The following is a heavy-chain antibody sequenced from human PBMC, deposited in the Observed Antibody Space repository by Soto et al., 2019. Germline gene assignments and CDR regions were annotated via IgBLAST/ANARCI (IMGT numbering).Heavy chain of an antibody. J-gene: IGHJ6*02. Sequence: ASVKVSCKASGGTFSSHAISWVRQAPGRGLEWMGGIIPIFGTANYAQKFQGRVTITADESTSTAYMELSSLRFEDTAVYYCASPYQLPTYYYGMDVWGQGTTVTVSS. CDR1: GGTFSSHA. D-gene: IGHD2-2*01. CDR2: IIPIFGTA. V-gene: IGHV1-69*13. CDR3: ASPYQLPTYYYGMDV.